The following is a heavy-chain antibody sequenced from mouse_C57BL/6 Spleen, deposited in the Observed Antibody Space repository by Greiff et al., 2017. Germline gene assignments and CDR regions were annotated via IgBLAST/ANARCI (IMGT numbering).Heavy chain of an antibody. V-gene: IGHV5-4*01. J-gene: IGHJ3*01. CDR1: GFTFSSYA. CDR2: ISAGSSLT. CDR3: AREDYDSAWFAY. Sequence: EVQVVESGGGLVKPGGSLKLSCAASGFTFSSYAMSWVRQTPETRLEWVATISAGSSLTYYPDNVKGRFTISRDNAKNNLYLQMSHLMSEDTAMYYCAREDYDSAWFAYWGQGTLVTVSA. D-gene: IGHD2-4*01.